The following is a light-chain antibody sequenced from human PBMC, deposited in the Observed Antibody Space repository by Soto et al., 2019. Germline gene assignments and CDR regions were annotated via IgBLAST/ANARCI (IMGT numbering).Light chain of an antibody. CDR3: QQYDNLPPYT. CDR1: QDISNY. J-gene: IGKJ2*01. Sequence: DIQMTQSPSSLSASVGDRVTITCQASQDISNYLNWYQQKPGKAPKLLIYDASNLETGVPSRFSGSGSGTDFTFTISRLQPEDIATYYCQQYDNLPPYTFGQGTKLEIK. V-gene: IGKV1-33*01. CDR2: DAS.